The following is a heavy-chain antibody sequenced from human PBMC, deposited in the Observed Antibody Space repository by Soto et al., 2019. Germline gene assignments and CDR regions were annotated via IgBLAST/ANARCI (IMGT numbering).Heavy chain of an antibody. V-gene: IGHV3-23*01. CDR3: AKYGFHYDILSYYGMDV. D-gene: IGHD3-9*01. Sequence: GGSLRLSCATSGFTFSNFDMSWVRQAPGKGLEWVSAISGSGSNTYYADSVKGRFTISRDNSKNTLYLQMNRLRAEDTAVYYCAKYGFHYDILSYYGMDVWGQGTTVTVSS. J-gene: IGHJ6*02. CDR2: ISGSGSNT. CDR1: GFTFSNFD.